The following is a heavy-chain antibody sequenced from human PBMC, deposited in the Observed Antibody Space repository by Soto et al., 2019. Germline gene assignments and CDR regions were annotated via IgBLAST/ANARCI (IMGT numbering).Heavy chain of an antibody. CDR1: RYTFTAYA. CDR3: ARDAKWDPRGVEAPQADYFDS. V-gene: IGHV1-3*04. D-gene: IGHD1-26*01. CDR2: IDTGNQNT. Sequence: QGHLVQSGAEVKEPGASVKISCKASRYTFTAYAIHWLRQAPGQSLEWLGWIDTGNQNTKYSPAFQDRVTITADKFANRADIDFSRLSFEDTAVYYWARDAKWDPRGVEAPQADYFDSWGQGTLVTVSA. J-gene: IGHJ4*02.